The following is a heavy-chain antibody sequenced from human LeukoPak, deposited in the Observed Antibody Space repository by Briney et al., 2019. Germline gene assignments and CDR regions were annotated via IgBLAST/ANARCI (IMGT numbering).Heavy chain of an antibody. Sequence: GGSLRLSCAASGFTFSTYTMAWVRQAPGGGLGWVSFFTEYGRTHYADSVKDRFAISTDNSKSTLYLQMDSLRAEDTAVYYCVKDFGRNLGGPGYWGRGTLVTVPS. V-gene: IGHV3-23*01. CDR2: FTEYGRT. CDR3: VKDFGRNLGGPGY. CDR1: GFTFSTYT. D-gene: IGHD3-10*01. J-gene: IGHJ4*02.